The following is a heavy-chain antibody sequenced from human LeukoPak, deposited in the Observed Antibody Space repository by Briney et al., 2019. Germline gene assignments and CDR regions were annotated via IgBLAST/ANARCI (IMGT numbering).Heavy chain of an antibody. Sequence: ASVKVSCKASGYTFTSNALNWVRQSPGQGLEWMGWINPVSGDATYAQGFTGRFVFSLDTSVSTAYLQINSLEAEDTAMYYCARGIGYCSDFSCHLDPWGQGTLVTVSS. V-gene: IGHV7-4-1*02. CDR2: INPVSGDA. CDR1: GYTFTSNA. CDR3: ARGIGYCSDFSCHLDP. J-gene: IGHJ5*02. D-gene: IGHD2-15*01.